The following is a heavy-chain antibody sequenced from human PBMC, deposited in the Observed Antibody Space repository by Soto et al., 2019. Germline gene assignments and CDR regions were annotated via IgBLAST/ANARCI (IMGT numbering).Heavy chain of an antibody. V-gene: IGHV3-23*01. Sequence: PGGSLRLSCAASGFTFGHYGLNWVRQAPGKGLEWVSTTTNTGGDKIYADSVKGRFTISRDNSKNTLFLQMNNLRVEDTAIYYWAQAPGERTSWIGGFDPRGQ. CDR3: AQAPGERTSWIGGFDP. CDR1: GFTFGHYG. CDR2: TTNTGGDK. J-gene: IGHJ5*02. D-gene: IGHD2-2*01.